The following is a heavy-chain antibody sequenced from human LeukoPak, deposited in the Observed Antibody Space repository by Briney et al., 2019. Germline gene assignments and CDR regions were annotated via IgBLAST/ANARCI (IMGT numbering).Heavy chain of an antibody. Sequence: GGSLRLSWAASGFTFSNSAMSWVRQAPGKGLEWVANIKQDGSEKYYVDSVKGRFTISKDNAKNSPYLQMNSLRAEDTAVYYCARDYGDYPFDYWGQGTLVTVSS. D-gene: IGHD4-17*01. CDR2: IKQDGSEK. J-gene: IGHJ4*02. CDR1: GFTFSNSA. V-gene: IGHV3-7*01. CDR3: ARDYGDYPFDY.